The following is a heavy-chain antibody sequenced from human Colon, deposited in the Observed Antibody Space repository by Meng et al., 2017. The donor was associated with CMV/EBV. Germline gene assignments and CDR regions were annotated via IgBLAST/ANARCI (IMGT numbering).Heavy chain of an antibody. D-gene: IGHD2-2*02. V-gene: IGHV1-18*01. CDR3: ARNMRPAYCSSTSGYKGGWFDP. J-gene: IGHJ5*02. Sequence: GISWGRQDPGEGLGWMRGISAYKGNTNYAQKRQGRATMTTDTTTSTANMKLRSLRSEDTDVYYWARNMRPAYCSSTSGYKGGWFDPWGQGTLVTVSS. CDR1: G. CDR2: ISAYKGNT.